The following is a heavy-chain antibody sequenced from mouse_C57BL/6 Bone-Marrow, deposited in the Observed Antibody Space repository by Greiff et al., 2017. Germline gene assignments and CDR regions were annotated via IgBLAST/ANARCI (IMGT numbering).Heavy chain of an antibody. CDR2: IDPSDSYT. Sequence: QVHVKQPGAELVRPGTSVKLSCKASGYTFTSYWMHWVKQRPGQGLEWIGVIDPSDSYTNYNQKFKGKATLTVDTSSSTAYMQLSSLTSEDSAVYYCARIENYSNPYYYAMDYWGQGTSVTVSS. CDR3: ARIENYSNPYYYAMDY. V-gene: IGHV1-59*01. J-gene: IGHJ4*01. D-gene: IGHD2-5*01. CDR1: GYTFTSYW.